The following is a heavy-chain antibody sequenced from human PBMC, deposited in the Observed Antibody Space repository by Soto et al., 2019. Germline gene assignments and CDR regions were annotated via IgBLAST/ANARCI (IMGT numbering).Heavy chain of an antibody. CDR2: IIPIFGTA. Sequence: QVQLVQSGAEVKKPGASVKVSCRASGYTFTSLDINWVRQAPGQGLEWMGGIIPIFGTANYAQKFQGRVTITADESTSTAYMELSSLRSEDTAVYYCARASGWDAFDIWGQGTMVTVSS. D-gene: IGHD3-3*01. V-gene: IGHV1-69*01. CDR1: GYTFTSLD. J-gene: IGHJ3*02. CDR3: ARASGWDAFDI.